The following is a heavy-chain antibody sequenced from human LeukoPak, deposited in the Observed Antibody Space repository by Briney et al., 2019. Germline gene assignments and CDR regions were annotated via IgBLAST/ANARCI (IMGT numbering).Heavy chain of an antibody. CDR2: ISWNSGGI. CDR1: GFTFDDYA. Sequence: PGGSLRLSCAASGFTFDDYAMHWVRQAPGKGLEWVSGISWNSGGIGYADSVKGRFTISRDNAKNSLYLQMNSLRAEDTALYYCAKVVNFCSGGSCYELWDYWGQGTLVTVSS. D-gene: IGHD2-15*01. CDR3: AKVVNFCSGGSCYELWDY. V-gene: IGHV3-9*01. J-gene: IGHJ4*02.